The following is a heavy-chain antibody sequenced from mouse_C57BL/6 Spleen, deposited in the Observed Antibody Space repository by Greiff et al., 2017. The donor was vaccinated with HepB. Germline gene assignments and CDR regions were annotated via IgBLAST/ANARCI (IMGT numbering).Heavy chain of an antibody. J-gene: IGHJ1*03. CDR3: ARHEGGYFDV. V-gene: IGHV5-6*01. CDR1: GFTFSSYG. CDR2: ISSGGSYT. Sequence: EVKLVESGGDLVKPGGSLKLSCAASGFTFSSYGMSWVRQTPDKRLEWVATISSGGSYTYYPASVKGRFTISRDNAKNTLYRQMSSLKSEDTAMYYCARHEGGYFDVWGTGTTVTVSS.